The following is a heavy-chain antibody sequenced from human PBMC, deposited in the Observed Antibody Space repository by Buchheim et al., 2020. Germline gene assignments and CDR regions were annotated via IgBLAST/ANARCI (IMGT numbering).Heavy chain of an antibody. D-gene: IGHD4-17*01. Sequence: QVQLQQWGGGLLKPSETLSLTCAVYGGSFSGYYWSWIRQSPGKGLEWIGEINSSGSTNYNPSLKGRVTISADTSKNQFSLKLSSVTAADTAVYYCARTTGRHHWGVWGQGTL. CDR3: ARTTGRHHWGV. CDR1: GGSFSGYY. CDR2: INSSGST. J-gene: IGHJ4*02. V-gene: IGHV4-34*01.